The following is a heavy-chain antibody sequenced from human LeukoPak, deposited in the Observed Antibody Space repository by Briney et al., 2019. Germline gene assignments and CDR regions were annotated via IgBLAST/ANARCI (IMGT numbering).Heavy chain of an antibody. V-gene: IGHV3-30-3*01. CDR2: ISYEGSNK. Sequence: GRSLRLSCAASGFPFSSYAMHWVRQAPGKGLEWVAVISYEGSNKYYADSVKGRFTISRDNAKNTLYLQMNSLRAEDTAVYYCARDIYDSSGYGGDYWGQGTLVTVSS. D-gene: IGHD3-22*01. J-gene: IGHJ4*02. CDR1: GFPFSSYA. CDR3: ARDIYDSSGYGGDY.